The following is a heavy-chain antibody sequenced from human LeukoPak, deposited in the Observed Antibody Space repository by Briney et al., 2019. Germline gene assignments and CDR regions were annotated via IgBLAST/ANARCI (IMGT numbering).Heavy chain of an antibody. CDR3: ARGRYRDYGYYYGMDV. V-gene: IGHV3-64*01. Sequence: GGSLRLSCAASGFTFSSYAMHWVRQAPGKGLEYVSAISSNGGSTYYANSVKGRFTISRDNSKNTLYPQMGSLRAEDMAVYYCARGRYRDYGYYYGMDVWGQGTTVTVSS. CDR2: ISSNGGST. CDR1: GFTFSSYA. J-gene: IGHJ6*02. D-gene: IGHD1-1*01.